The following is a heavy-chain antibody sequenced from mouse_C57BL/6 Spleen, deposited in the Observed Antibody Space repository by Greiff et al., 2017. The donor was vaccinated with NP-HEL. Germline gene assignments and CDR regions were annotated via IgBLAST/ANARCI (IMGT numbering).Heavy chain of an antibody. V-gene: IGHV1-52*01. Sequence: QVQLQQPGAELVRPGSSVKLSCKASGYTFTSYWMHWVKQRPIQGLEWIGNIDPSDSETHYNQKFKDKATLTVDKSSSTAYMQLSSLTSEDSAVYDCARDYYGSSQLGRYYFDYWGQGTTLTVSS. CDR1: GYTFTSYW. D-gene: IGHD1-1*01. J-gene: IGHJ2*01. CDR2: IDPSDSET. CDR3: ARDYYGSSQLGRYYFDY.